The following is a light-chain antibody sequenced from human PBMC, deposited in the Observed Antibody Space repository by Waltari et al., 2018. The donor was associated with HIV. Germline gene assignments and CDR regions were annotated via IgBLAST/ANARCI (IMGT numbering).Light chain of an antibody. CDR3: SSYTSYSRLV. CDR2: DVS. V-gene: IGLV2-14*01. J-gene: IGLJ1*01. CDR1: SIDISGFSQ. Sequence: QTALTQPASVSGSPGQSITISCSGPSIDISGFSQVSWFQHHPGKAPKPLMFDVSIRPSVLSNLFSGSNSGITASLTISCLQTEDEADYYCSSYTSYSRLVFGTGTKVTV.